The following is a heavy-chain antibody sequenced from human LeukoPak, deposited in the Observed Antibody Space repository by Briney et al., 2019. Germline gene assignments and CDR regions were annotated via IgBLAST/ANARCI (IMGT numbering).Heavy chain of an antibody. CDR3: VRAVAGTGCIDY. J-gene: IGHJ4*02. CDR2: ISPDGRDT. CDR1: GFAFSTYW. V-gene: IGHV3-74*01. Sequence: GGSLRLSCAASGFAFSTYWMHWVRQAPGKGPVWVSRISPDGRDTIYADSVKGRFTMSRDNDKNTLYLQLSSLRAEDTAVFYCVRAVAGTGCIDYWGQGTLVTVSS. D-gene: IGHD6-19*01.